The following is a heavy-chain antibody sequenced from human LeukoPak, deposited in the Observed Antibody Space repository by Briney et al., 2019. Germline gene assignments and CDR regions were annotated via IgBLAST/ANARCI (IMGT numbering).Heavy chain of an antibody. CDR3: ARSFRASSIAARPYVY. J-gene: IGHJ4*02. CDR1: GYTFTSYD. CDR2: MNPNSGNT. V-gene: IGHV1-8*01. D-gene: IGHD6-6*01. Sequence: ASVKVSCKASGYTFTSYDINWVRQATGQGLEWMGWMNPNSGNTGYAQEFQGRVTMTRNTSISTAYMEPSSLRSEDTAVYYCARSFRASSIAARPYVYWGQGTLVTVSS.